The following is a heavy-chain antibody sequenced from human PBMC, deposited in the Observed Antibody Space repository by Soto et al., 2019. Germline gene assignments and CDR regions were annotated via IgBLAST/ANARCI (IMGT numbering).Heavy chain of an antibody. CDR1: GFTFSNAW. CDR2: IKSKTDGGTT. D-gene: IGHD2-21*01. J-gene: IGHJ4*02. Sequence: EVQLVESGGGLVKPGGSLRLSCAASGFTFSNAWMNWVRQAPGKGLEWVGRIKSKTDGGTTDYAAPVKGRFTISRDDSKNTLYLQMNSLKTEDTAVYYCTTDPGCDGYSTFRDYWGQGTLVTVSS. V-gene: IGHV3-15*07. CDR3: TTDPGCDGYSTFRDY.